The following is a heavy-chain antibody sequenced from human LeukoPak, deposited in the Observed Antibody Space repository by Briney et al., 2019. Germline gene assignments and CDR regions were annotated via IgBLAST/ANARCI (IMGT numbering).Heavy chain of an antibody. CDR3: ARDTAMVRGVDYLDY. J-gene: IGHJ4*02. D-gene: IGHD3-10*01. CDR1: GYTFTGYY. Sequence: GPSVKVSCKVSGYTFTGYYMHWVRQAHGQGLEWMGWINPNSGGTNYAQKFQGRVTMTRDTSISTAYMELSRLRSDDTAVYYCARDTAMVRGVDYLDYWGQGTLVTVSS. CDR2: INPNSGGT. V-gene: IGHV1-2*02.